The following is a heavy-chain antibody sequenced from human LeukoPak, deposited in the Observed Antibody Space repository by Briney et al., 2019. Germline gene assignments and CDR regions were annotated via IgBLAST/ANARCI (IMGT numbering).Heavy chain of an antibody. CDR1: GFTVSDNY. V-gene: IGHV3-66*01. J-gene: IGHJ4*02. CDR3: ARAYYYDSSGYSGLGN. D-gene: IGHD3-22*01. Sequence: GGSLRLSCAASGFTVSDNYMRWVRQAPGRGLEWVAVIYSGGSTNHVDSVRGRCTISRDNSKNTLYLQMNSLRAEDTAVHYGARAYYYDSSGYSGLGNWGQGTLVTVSS. CDR2: IYSGGST.